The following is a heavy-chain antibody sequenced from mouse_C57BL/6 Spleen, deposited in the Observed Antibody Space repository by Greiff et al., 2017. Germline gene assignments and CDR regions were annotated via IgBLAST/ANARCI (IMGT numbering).Heavy chain of an antibody. Sequence: QVHVKQPGAELVMPGASVKLSCKASGYTFTSYWMHWVKQRPGQGLEWIGEIDPSDSYTNYNQKFKGKSTLTVDKSSSTAYMQLSSLTSEDSAVYYCARTDSNMYYFDYWGQGTTLTVSS. J-gene: IGHJ2*01. CDR2: IDPSDSYT. V-gene: IGHV1-69*01. CDR3: ARTDSNMYYFDY. CDR1: GYTFTSYW. D-gene: IGHD2-5*01.